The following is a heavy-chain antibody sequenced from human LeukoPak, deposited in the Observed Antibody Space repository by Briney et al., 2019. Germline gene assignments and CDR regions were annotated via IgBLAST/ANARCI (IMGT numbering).Heavy chain of an antibody. CDR2: ISYDGSNK. CDR3: ARDAGSGWYSDY. J-gene: IGHJ4*02. D-gene: IGHD6-19*01. Sequence: AGGSLRLSCAASGFTFSSYAIHWVRQAPGKGLEWVAVISYDGSNKYYADSVKGRFTISRDNAKKSLYLQMNSLRAEDTAVYYCARDAGSGWYSDYWGQGTLVTVSS. V-gene: IGHV3-30-3*01. CDR1: GFTFSSYA.